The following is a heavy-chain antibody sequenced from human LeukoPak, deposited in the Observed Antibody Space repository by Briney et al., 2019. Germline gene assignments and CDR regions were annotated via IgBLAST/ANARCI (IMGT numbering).Heavy chain of an antibody. V-gene: IGHV5-51*01. CDR3: ARGSIVGATVWLDP. Sequence: GEPLQISCKASGYSFTSYWIGWVRQMPGKGLEWMGIIYPGDSDTRHSPSFQCQVTISADKSINTAYLQWSSLKASDSAMYYCARGSIVGATVWLDPWGQGTLVT. J-gene: IGHJ5*02. CDR1: GYSFTSYW. CDR2: IYPGDSDT. D-gene: IGHD1-26*01.